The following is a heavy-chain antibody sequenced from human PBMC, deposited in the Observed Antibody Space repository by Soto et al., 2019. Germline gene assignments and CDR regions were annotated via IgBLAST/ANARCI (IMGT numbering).Heavy chain of an antibody. CDR3: ARDNNWSYDY. CDR1: GFTFDSHW. V-gene: IGHV3-74*01. Sequence: VGSLRLSCAASGFTFDSHWMHWVRQVPGKGLVWVSHISPDGSSTRDADSVQGRFIISRDNARNTLYLQMNSLRAEDTAVYYCARDNNWSYDYWGQGILVTVSS. D-gene: IGHD1-1*01. J-gene: IGHJ4*02. CDR2: ISPDGSST.